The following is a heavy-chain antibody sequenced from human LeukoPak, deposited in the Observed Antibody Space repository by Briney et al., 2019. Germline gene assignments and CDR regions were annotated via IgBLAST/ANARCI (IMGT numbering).Heavy chain of an antibody. J-gene: IGHJ5*02. Sequence: SETLSLTCTVSGVSISSGDYYWSWIRQPPGKGLEWIGYMYSSGSTYYNPSLKSRATISVDTSKNQFSLKLSSVTAADTAVYYCAGPYYYDSRIDPWGQGTLVTVSS. V-gene: IGHV4-30-4*01. CDR1: GVSISSGDYY. D-gene: IGHD3-22*01. CDR3: AGPYYYDSRIDP. CDR2: MYSSGST.